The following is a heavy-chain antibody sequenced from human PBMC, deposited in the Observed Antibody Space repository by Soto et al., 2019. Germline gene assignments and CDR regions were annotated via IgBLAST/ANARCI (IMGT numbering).Heavy chain of an antibody. CDR2: INHSGST. CDR1: GGSFSGYY. V-gene: IGHV4-34*01. CDR3: ARVSIVVVVAAPANDAFDI. D-gene: IGHD2-15*01. J-gene: IGHJ3*02. Sequence: SETLSLTCAVYGGSFSGYYWSWIRQPPGKGLEWIGEINHSGSTNYNPSLKSRVTISADTSKNQFSLKLSSVTAADTAVYYCARVSIVVVVAAPANDAFDIWGQGTMVTVSS.